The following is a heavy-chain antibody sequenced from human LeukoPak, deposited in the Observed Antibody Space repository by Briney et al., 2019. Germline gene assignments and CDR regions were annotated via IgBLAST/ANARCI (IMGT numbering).Heavy chain of an antibody. CDR1: GYTFIGYY. V-gene: IGHV1-2*02. Sequence: ASVKVSCKAYGYTFIGYYIHWVRQAPGQGLEWMAWINPHSGETNFAQKFQGRVTMTRDTSINIAYMELSRLTSEDTAVYYCARGVFEWSHGDRLDPWGQGTLVTVSS. CDR3: ARGVFEWSHGDRLDP. J-gene: IGHJ5*02. D-gene: IGHD3-3*01. CDR2: INPHSGET.